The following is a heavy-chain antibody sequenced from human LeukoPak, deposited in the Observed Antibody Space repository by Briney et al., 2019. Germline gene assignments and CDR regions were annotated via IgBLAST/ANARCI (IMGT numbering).Heavy chain of an antibody. J-gene: IGHJ2*01. Sequence: GRSLRLSCAASGFTFSSYGMHWVRQAPGKGLEWVSAFGSAGDTYYPGAVKGRFTISRDYATDSLYLQMTSLRAGDTAVYFCVRGALPGDNWYFDLWGRGTLVTVSS. CDR2: FGSAGDT. CDR3: VRGALPGDNWYFDL. V-gene: IGHV3-13*01. CDR1: GFTFSSYG.